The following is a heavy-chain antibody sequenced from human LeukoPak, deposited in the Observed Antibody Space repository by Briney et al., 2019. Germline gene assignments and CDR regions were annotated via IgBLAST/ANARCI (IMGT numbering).Heavy chain of an antibody. CDR1: GGSISSYY. J-gene: IGHJ6*04. V-gene: IGHV4-59*01. Sequence: SETLSLTCTVSGGSISSYYWSWIRQPPGKGLEWIGYIYYSGSTNYNPSLKSRVTISVDTSENQFSLKLSSVTAADTAVYYCARDPGYESWSPFWGGMDVWGNGTTVIVSS. D-gene: IGHD3-16*01. CDR2: IYYSGST. CDR3: ARDPGYESWSPFWGGMDV.